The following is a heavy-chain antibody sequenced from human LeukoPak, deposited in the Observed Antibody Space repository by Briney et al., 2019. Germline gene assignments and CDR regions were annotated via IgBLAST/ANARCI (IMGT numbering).Heavy chain of an antibody. CDR2: INSGGST. CDR3: ARDSPVSAFDY. Sequence: GALRLSCAASGFTFSSYAMSWVRQAPGKGLEWVSAINSGGSTYYADSVKGRFTISRDNSKNTLYLQMNSLRAEDTAVYYCARDSPVSAFDYWGQGTLVTVSS. CDR1: GFTFSSYA. V-gene: IGHV3-23*01. J-gene: IGHJ4*02. D-gene: IGHD3-16*02.